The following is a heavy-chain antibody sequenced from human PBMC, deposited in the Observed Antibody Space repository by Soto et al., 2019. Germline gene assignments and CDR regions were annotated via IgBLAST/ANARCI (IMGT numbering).Heavy chain of an antibody. CDR3: ARGFNVRYQLLIYYYYMDV. CDR1: GGSFSGYY. V-gene: IGHV4-34*01. CDR2: INHSGST. D-gene: IGHD2-2*01. Sequence: SETLSLTCAVYGGSFSGYYWSWIRQPPGKGLEWIGEINHSGSTNYNPSLKSRVTISVDTSKNQFSLKLSSVTAADTAVYYCARGFNVRYQLLIYYYYMDVWGKGTTVTVSS. J-gene: IGHJ6*03.